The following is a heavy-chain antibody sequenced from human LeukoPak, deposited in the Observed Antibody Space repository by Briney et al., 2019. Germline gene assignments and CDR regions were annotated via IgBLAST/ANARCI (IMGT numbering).Heavy chain of an antibody. Sequence: SETLSLTCTVSGCSISSGSYYWSWIRQPAGKGLEWIGRIYTSGSTNYNPSLKSRVTISVDTSKNQFSLKLSSVTAADTAVYYCARDLGYGEFDYWGQGTLVTVSS. CDR1: GCSISSGSYY. V-gene: IGHV4-61*02. D-gene: IGHD4-17*01. CDR3: ARDLGYGEFDY. CDR2: IYTSGST. J-gene: IGHJ4*02.